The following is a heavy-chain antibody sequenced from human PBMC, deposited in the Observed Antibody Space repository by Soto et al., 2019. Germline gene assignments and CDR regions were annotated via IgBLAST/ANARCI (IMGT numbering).Heavy chain of an antibody. CDR1: GFTFTSSA. V-gene: IGHV1-58*02. J-gene: IGHJ4*02. CDR2: IVAGSGNT. CDR3: ARRGDGYKYDY. D-gene: IGHD5-12*01. Sequence: ASVKVSCKASGFTFTSSAMHWVRQARGQRLEWIGWIVAGSGNTNYSQKFQERVTITRDTSASTVYMELSSLRSEDTAVYYCARRGDGYKYDYWGQGTLVTVSS.